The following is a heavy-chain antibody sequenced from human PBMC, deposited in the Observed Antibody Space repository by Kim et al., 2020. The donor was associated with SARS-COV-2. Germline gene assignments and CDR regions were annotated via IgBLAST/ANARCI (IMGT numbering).Heavy chain of an antibody. CDR2: IYSGGST. J-gene: IGHJ3*02. CDR3: ARDGRHYYDSSGYSRAFDI. V-gene: IGHV3-53*01. D-gene: IGHD3-22*01. CDR1: GFTVSSNY. Sequence: GGSLRLSCAASGFTVSSNYMSWVRQAPGKGLEWVSVIYSGGSTYYADSVKGRFTISRDNSKNTLYLQMNSLRAEDTAVYYCARDGRHYYDSSGYSRAFDIWGQGTMVTVSS.